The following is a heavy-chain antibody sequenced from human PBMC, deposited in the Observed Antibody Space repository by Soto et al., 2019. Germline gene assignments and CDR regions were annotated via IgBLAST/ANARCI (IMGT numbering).Heavy chain of an antibody. Sequence: SVTDSCLATRDTFNHLSIHGVRQAPGRERAGVGWIYSNSGGTNYAKKREGRVTMTRDTSIKPADMEPTRQKYDDTAVYYCTREANGYYVGNSFDLWGQGTLVTVSS. D-gene: IGHD3-22*01. CDR3: TREANGYYVGNSFDL. CDR1: RDTFNHLS. J-gene: IGHJ5*02. V-gene: IGHV1-2*02. CDR2: IYSNSGGT.